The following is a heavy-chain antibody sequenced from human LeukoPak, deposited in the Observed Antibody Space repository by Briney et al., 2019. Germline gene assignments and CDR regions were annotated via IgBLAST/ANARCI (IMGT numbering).Heavy chain of an antibody. CDR2: ISGSDGST. D-gene: IGHD6-19*01. Sequence: PGRSLRLSCVASGFTFSGYGTHWVRQAPGKGLEWVSAISGSDGSTYYADSVKGRFTISRDSSKNTLYLQMNSLRAEDTAVYYCAKHDAVAGSSDYFDYWGQGTLVTVSS. CDR3: AKHDAVAGSSDYFDY. CDR1: GFTFSGYG. J-gene: IGHJ4*02. V-gene: IGHV3-23*01.